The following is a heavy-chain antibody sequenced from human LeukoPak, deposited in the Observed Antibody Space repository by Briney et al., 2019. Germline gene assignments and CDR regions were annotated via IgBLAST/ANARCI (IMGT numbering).Heavy chain of an antibody. CDR3: ASFNSYYYDSSGAPLDY. CDR2: IYYSGST. J-gene: IGHJ4*02. CDR1: GGSFSGYY. Sequence: SETLSLTCAVYGGSFSGYYWSWIRQPPGKGLEWIGYIYYSGSTNYNPSLKSRVTISVDTSKNQFSLKLSSVTAADTAVYYCASFNSYYYDSSGAPLDYWGQGTLVTVSS. D-gene: IGHD3-22*01. V-gene: IGHV4-59*01.